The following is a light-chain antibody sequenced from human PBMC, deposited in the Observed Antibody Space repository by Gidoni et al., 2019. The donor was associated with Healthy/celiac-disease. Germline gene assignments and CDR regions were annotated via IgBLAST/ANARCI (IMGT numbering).Light chain of an antibody. CDR3: QHLST. V-gene: IGKV1-5*03. CDR2: KAS. J-gene: IGKJ3*01. Sequence: DIQMTQSPSTLSASVGDRVTITCRASQSISSWLAWYQPKPGKAPKLLIYKASSLESGVPSRFSGSGSGTEFTLPISSLQPDDFATYYCQHLSTFGPGTKVDIK. CDR1: QSISSW.